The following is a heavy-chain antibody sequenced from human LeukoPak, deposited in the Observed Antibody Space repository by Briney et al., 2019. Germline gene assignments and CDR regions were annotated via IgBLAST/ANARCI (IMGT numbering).Heavy chain of an antibody. V-gene: IGHV4-61*02. CDR3: ARASAAAFDY. D-gene: IGHD6-13*01. Sequence: SQTLSLTCTVSGGSISSGSYYWSWIRQPAGKGPEWIGRIYTSGSTNYNPSLKSRVTISQDTSKYQFSLKLSSVTAADTAVYYCARASAAAFDYWGQGTLVTVSS. CDR1: GGSISSGSYY. CDR2: IYTSGST. J-gene: IGHJ4*02.